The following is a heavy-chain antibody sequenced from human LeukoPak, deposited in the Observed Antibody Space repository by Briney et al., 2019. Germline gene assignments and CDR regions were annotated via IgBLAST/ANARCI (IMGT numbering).Heavy chain of an antibody. CDR2: IYSSGRT. D-gene: IGHD5-18*01. Sequence: SETLSLTCSVSGASISAYHWSWIRQPAGKGLEWIGRIYSSGRTNYIPSLKSRLTMSVDTSKNQFSLKLNSVTAADTAVYYCARDYSYPDYWGQGTLLTVSS. CDR3: ARDYSYPDY. CDR1: GASISAYH. V-gene: IGHV4-4*07. J-gene: IGHJ4*02.